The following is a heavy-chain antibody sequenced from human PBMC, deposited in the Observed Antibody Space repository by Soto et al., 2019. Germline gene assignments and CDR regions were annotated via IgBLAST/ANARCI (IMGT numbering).Heavy chain of an antibody. D-gene: IGHD5-12*01. CDR3: ARNEGGYGFDY. CDR1: GGSISSSNW. J-gene: IGHJ4*02. V-gene: IGHV4-4*02. CDR2: IYHSGST. Sequence: QVQLQESGPGLVKPSGTLSLTCAVSGGSISSSNWWSWVRQPPGKGLEWIREIYHSGSTNYNRSLKSRVTISVDTSKNQFSLKLSSVTAADTAVYYCARNEGGYGFDYWGQGTLVTVSS.